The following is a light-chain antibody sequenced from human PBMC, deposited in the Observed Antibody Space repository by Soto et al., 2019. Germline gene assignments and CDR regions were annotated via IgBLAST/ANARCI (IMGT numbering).Light chain of an antibody. V-gene: IGKV3D-20*02. CDR2: GAS. J-gene: IGKJ1*01. CDR1: QSVSRNY. Sequence: EIVLTQSPGTLSLSPGERATLSCRASQSVSRNYLAWYQQTPGQAPRLLIYGASSRATGIPDRFSGSGFGTDFTLTISSLEPEDFAVYYCQQRSNWPPWTFGQGTKVDIK. CDR3: QQRSNWPPWT.